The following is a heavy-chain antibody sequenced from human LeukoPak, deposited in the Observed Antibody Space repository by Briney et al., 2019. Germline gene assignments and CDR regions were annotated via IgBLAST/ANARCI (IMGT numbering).Heavy chain of an antibody. Sequence: GGSLRLSCAASGFTFSSYEMNWVRQAPGKGLEWVSYISSSGSTIYYADSVKGRFTISRDNAKNSLYLQMNSLRAEDTAVYCCARTYSSAHEYYFDYWGQGTLVTVSS. D-gene: IGHD3-22*01. J-gene: IGHJ4*02. CDR2: ISSSGSTI. V-gene: IGHV3-48*03. CDR1: GFTFSSYE. CDR3: ARTYSSAHEYYFDY.